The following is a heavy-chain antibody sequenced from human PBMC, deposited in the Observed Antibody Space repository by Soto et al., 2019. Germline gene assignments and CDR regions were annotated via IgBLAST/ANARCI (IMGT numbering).Heavy chain of an antibody. Sequence: GGSLRLSCAASGLRFSNYVMSWVRLAPGKGLEWVSGISDDATVTDYIDSVRGRFTISRDNTKSMLFLQMDSLRTEDTAVYFCEKSVIDPRWVVCFSYLDDWGQGIKVTVSS. V-gene: IGHV3-23*01. J-gene: IGHJ4*02. D-gene: IGHD3-16*02. CDR2: ISDDATVT. CDR1: GLRFSNYV. CDR3: EKSVIDPRWVVCFSYLDD.